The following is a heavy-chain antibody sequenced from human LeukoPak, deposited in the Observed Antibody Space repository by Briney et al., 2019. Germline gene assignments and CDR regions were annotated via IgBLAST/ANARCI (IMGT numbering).Heavy chain of an antibody. CDR3: ATLMGMRPAAIRFYYMDV. CDR1: GYTFTAYY. V-gene: IGHV1-2*02. Sequence: ASVTVSFTASGYTFTAYYLHWVRQAPGQGPEWMGWISTNSGDTDYAQTFQGRVTMTEDTSTDTAYMELSSLRSEDTAVYYCATLMGMRPAAIRFYYMDVWGKGTTVTVSS. J-gene: IGHJ6*03. D-gene: IGHD2-2*02. CDR2: ISTNSGDT.